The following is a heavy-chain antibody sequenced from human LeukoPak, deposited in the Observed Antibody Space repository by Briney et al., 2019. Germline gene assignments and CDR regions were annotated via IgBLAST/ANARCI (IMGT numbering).Heavy chain of an antibody. J-gene: IGHJ6*04. V-gene: IGHV4-34*01. D-gene: IGHD5-24*01. Sequence: SETLSLTCAVYGGSFSGYYWSWIRQLPGKGLEWIGEINHSGSTNYNPSLKSRVTISVDTSKNRFSLKLSSVTAADTAVYYCARDGVPRGMDVWGKGTTVTVSS. CDR3: ARDGVPRGMDV. CDR2: INHSGST. CDR1: GGSFSGYY.